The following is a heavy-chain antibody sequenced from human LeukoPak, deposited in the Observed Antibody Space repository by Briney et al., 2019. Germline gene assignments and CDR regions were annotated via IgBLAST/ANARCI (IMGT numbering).Heavy chain of an antibody. Sequence: GGSLRLSCAASGFTFSSYGMHWVRQAPGKGLEWVAFIRYDGGNKYYADSVKGRFTISRDNSKNTLYLQMNSLRAEDTAVYYCAKDRYDSSGPLTFDIWGQGTMVTVSS. V-gene: IGHV3-30*02. J-gene: IGHJ3*02. D-gene: IGHD3-22*01. CDR3: AKDRYDSSGPLTFDI. CDR1: GFTFSSYG. CDR2: IRYDGGNK.